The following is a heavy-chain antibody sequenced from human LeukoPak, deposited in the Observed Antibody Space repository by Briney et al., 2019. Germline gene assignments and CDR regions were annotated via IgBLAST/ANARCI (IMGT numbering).Heavy chain of an antibody. D-gene: IGHD2-15*01. CDR2: ITSSSSTM. Sequence: GGSLRLSCAASGFSFRTYNMNWVRQAPGKGLEWVSHITSSSSTMYYADSVKGRFTISRDNAKNSLYLQMNSLRAEDTAVYYCARGIDAWGQGTLVTVSS. J-gene: IGHJ5*02. V-gene: IGHV3-48*01. CDR1: GFSFRTYN. CDR3: ARGIDA.